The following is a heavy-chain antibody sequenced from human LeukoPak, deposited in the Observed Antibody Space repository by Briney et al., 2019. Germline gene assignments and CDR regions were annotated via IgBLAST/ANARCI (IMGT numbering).Heavy chain of an antibody. Sequence: SETLSLTCTVSGGSISSYYWSWIRQPPGKGLEWIGYIYYSGSANYNPSLKSRVTISVDTSKNQFSLKLSSVTAADTAVYYCARVQRDYDILTGYYTPNGWFDPWGQGTLVTVSS. CDR3: ARVQRDYDILTGYYTPNGWFDP. J-gene: IGHJ5*02. CDR2: IYYSGSA. D-gene: IGHD3-9*01. V-gene: IGHV4-59*01. CDR1: GGSISSYY.